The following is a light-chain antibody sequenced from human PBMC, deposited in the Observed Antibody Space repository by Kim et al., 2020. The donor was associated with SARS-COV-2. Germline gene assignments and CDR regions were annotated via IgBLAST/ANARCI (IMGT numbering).Light chain of an antibody. J-gene: IGLJ3*02. CDR1: SSDVGGYSY. CDR2: EVT. V-gene: IGLV2-8*01. Sequence: GQSGNSSCTGNSSDVGGYSYGSWYQHHPGKAPKLMIYEVTKRRSGVPDRCSGAKSGNTASLTVSGLKAEDEADYYCNSYAGNNGLVFGGGTQLTVL. CDR3: NSYAGNNGLV.